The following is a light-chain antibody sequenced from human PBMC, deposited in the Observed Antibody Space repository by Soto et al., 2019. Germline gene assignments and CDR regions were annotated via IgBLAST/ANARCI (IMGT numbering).Light chain of an antibody. V-gene: IGKV1-5*03. CDR2: KAS. CDR1: QSINTW. J-gene: IGKJ1*01. CDR3: QQYQTYSQ. Sequence: DIQMTQSPSTLSASVGDRVTITCRASQSINTWLAWYQLKPGRAPKLLIYKASTLESGVSSRFSGSGSGTEFTLTISSLQPDDFATSYCQQYQTYSQFGQGTKVEIK.